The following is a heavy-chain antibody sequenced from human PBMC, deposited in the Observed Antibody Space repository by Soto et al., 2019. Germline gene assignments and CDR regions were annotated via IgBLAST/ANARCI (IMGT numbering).Heavy chain of an antibody. J-gene: IGHJ4*02. CDR1: GGSISGPY. V-gene: IGHV4-59*11. Sequence: PSETLSLTCSVSGGSISGPYWSWIRQSPGKGLEWLGYVYYTGSTNYSPSLRSRVSISVDTSKNEFSLRLSSVTAADTAVYFWARSVAVPGAHIDYWGQGTQVTVSS. CDR3: ARSVAVPGAHIDY. D-gene: IGHD6-19*01. CDR2: VYYTGST.